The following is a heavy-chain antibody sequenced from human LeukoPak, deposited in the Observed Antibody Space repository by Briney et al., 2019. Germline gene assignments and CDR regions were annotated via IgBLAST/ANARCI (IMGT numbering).Heavy chain of an antibody. CDR3: ARDRSGSNWDRGRPDTFDI. Sequence: GGSLRLSCAASGFTFSSYSMNWVRQAPGKGLEWVSCISSSSGYKYYTDSVKGRFTISRDNAKNSLYLQMDSLRAKDTAVYYCARDRSGSNWDRGRPDTFDIWGQGSMVTVSS. CDR1: GFTFSSYS. V-gene: IGHV3-21*01. D-gene: IGHD6-13*01. J-gene: IGHJ3*02. CDR2: ISSSSGYK.